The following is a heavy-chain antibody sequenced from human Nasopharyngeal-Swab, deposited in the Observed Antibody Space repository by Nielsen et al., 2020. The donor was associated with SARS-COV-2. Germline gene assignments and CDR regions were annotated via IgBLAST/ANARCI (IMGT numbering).Heavy chain of an antibody. V-gene: IGHV3-23*01. CDR3: AKAGVMVRGALYYFDY. J-gene: IGHJ4*02. CDR2: ISGSGGST. D-gene: IGHD3-10*01. Sequence: WIRQPPGKGLEWVSAISGSGGSTYYADSVKGRFPISRDNSKNTLYLQMNSLRAEDTAVYYCAKAGVMVRGALYYFDYWGQGTLVTVSS.